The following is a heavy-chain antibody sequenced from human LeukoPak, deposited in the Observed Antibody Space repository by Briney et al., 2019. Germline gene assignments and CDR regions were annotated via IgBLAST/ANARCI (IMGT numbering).Heavy chain of an antibody. CDR3: ARGRGYYDSSGYYRFDAFDI. D-gene: IGHD3-22*01. CDR2: ISAYNGNT. Sequence: ASVKVSCKASGYTFTSYGISCVPHAPGQGLEWMGWISAYNGNTNYAQKLQGRVTMTTDTSTSTAYMELRSLRSDDTAVYYCARGRGYYDSSGYYRFDAFDIWGQGTMVTVSS. J-gene: IGHJ3*02. V-gene: IGHV1-18*01. CDR1: GYTFTSYG.